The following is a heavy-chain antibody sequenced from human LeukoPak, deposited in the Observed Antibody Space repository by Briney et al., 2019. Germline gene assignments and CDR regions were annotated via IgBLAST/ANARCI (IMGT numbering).Heavy chain of an antibody. CDR2: ITNSGTTI. V-gene: IGHV3-11*04. D-gene: IGHD3-22*01. J-gene: IGHJ4*02. Sequence: GGSLRLSCAASGFTFTDYYMSWIRQAPGKGLEWVSYITNSGTTIYYADSVKGRFTISRDNAKNSLYLQMNSLRAEDTAVYYCATNYYDSSGYYSTEIVDYWGQGTLVTVSS. CDR1: GFTFTDYY. CDR3: ATNYYDSSGYYSTEIVDY.